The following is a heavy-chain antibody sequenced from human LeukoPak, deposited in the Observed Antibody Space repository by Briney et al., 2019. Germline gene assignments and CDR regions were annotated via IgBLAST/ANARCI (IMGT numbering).Heavy chain of an antibody. V-gene: IGHV3-30-3*01. CDR2: VSYDGTNK. CDR1: GFTFSSYW. CDR3: AREDKVLAYFDY. D-gene: IGHD5-12*01. J-gene: IGHJ4*02. Sequence: GGSLRLSCAASGFTFSSYWMRWVRQAPGKGLEWVAVVSYDGTNKYYADSVKGRLTISRDNSQSTLYLQMDSLRAEDTAVYYCAREDKVLAYFDYWGQGTLVTVSS.